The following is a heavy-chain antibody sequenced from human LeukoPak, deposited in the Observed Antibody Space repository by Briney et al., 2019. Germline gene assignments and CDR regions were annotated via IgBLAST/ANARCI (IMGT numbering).Heavy chain of an antibody. Sequence: GGSLRLSCSASGFTFSNYAMHWVRQAPRKGLEYVSVISSNGGNTYYADSVKGRFTISRDNSKNTLYLQMSSLRAEDTAVYYCVKVVGATLDYWGQGTLVTVSS. CDR2: ISSNGGNT. CDR1: GFTFSNYA. CDR3: VKVVGATLDY. D-gene: IGHD1-26*01. J-gene: IGHJ4*02. V-gene: IGHV3-64D*09.